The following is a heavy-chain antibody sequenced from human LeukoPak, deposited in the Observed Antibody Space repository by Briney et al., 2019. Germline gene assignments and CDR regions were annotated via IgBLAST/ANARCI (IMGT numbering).Heavy chain of an antibody. CDR1: GFTFSDYY. Sequence: GGSLRLSCAASGFTFSDYYMSWILQAPGKGLEWVSYISSSGSTIYYADSVKGRFTISRDNAKNSLYLQMNSLRAEDTAVYYCARIILGPRDSSGPDYWGQGTLVTVSS. CDR2: ISSSGSTI. J-gene: IGHJ4*02. CDR3: ARIILGPRDSSGPDY. V-gene: IGHV3-11*01. D-gene: IGHD3-22*01.